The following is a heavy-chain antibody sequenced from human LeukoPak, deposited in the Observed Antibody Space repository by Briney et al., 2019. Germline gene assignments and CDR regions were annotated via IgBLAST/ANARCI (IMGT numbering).Heavy chain of an antibody. D-gene: IGHD2-2*01. J-gene: IGHJ4*02. Sequence: QPGGSLRLSCAASGLTFSSYEFNWVRQAPGKGLEWVSYISSSGSIIFYADSVKGRFTISRDNAKKSLYLQMNSLRAEDTAIYYCARGVVPPPYWGQGTLVTVSS. V-gene: IGHV3-48*03. CDR2: ISSSGSII. CDR1: GLTFSSYE. CDR3: ARGVVPPPY.